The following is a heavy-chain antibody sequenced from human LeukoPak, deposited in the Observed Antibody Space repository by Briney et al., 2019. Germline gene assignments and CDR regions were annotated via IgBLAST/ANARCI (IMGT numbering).Heavy chain of an antibody. CDR3: ARHSSSSLIFDY. CDR1: GYSFSSGYY. V-gene: IGHV4-38-2*02. J-gene: IGHJ4*02. CDR2: IYHSGST. D-gene: IGHD6-6*01. Sequence: SETLSLTCTVSGYSFSSGYYWGWIRQPPRKVLEWIGIIYHSGSTYYNQYLKSRVTISVDKSTNQFSLKLSSVTSADTAVYYCARHSSSSLIFDYWGQGTLVTVSS.